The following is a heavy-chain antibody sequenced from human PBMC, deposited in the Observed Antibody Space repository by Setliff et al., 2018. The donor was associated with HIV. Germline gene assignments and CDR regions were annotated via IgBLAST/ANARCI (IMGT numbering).Heavy chain of an antibody. V-gene: IGHV4-39*02. CDR2: ISSSGST. CDR1: GGYYSISSSTFY. D-gene: IGHD4-17*01. CDR3: AREIYGGNSRPFDY. J-gene: IGHJ4*02. Sequence: SETLSLTCIVSGGYYSISSSTFYWVWIRQPPGKGLEWIGGISSSGSTYYNPSLKSRVTISVDTSKNQISLKLSSVTAADTAVYYCAREIYGGNSRPFDYWGQGTLVTVSS.